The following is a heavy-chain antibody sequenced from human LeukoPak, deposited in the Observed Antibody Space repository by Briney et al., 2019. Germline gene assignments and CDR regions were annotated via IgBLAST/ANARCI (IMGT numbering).Heavy chain of an antibody. CDR1: GGTFSSYA. CDR2: IIPIFGTA. CDR3: ARVDIVLMVYEY. D-gene: IGHD2-8*01. J-gene: IGHJ4*02. Sequence: ASVKVSCKASGGTFSSYAISWVRQAPGQGLEWMGGIIPIFGTANYAQKLQGRVTITADESTSTAYMELSSLRSEDTAVYYCARVDIVLMVYEYWGQGTLVTVSS. V-gene: IGHV1-69*13.